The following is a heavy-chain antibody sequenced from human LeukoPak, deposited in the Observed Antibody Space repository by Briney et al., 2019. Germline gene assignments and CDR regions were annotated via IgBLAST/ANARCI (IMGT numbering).Heavy chain of an antibody. V-gene: IGHV3-23*01. CDR3: AKGTRGAVAGTDY. D-gene: IGHD6-19*01. CDR2: ISGSGGST. J-gene: IGHJ4*02. CDR1: GFTFSDYY. Sequence: GGSLRLSCAASGFTFSDYYMSWIRQAPGKGLEWVSAISGSGGSTYYADSVKGRFTISRDNSKNTLYLQMNSLRAEDTAVYYCAKGTRGAVAGTDYWGQGTLVTVSS.